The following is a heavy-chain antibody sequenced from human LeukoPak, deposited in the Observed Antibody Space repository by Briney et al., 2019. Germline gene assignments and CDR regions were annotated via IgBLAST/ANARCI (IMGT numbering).Heavy chain of an antibody. CDR3: TRDRRYGGMDV. CDR1: GFTFSSYW. V-gene: IGHV3-74*01. J-gene: IGHJ6*02. Sequence: QSGGSLRLSCAASGFTFSSYWMHWVRKAPGKGLVWVSRIISDGSSATHADSVKGRFTVSRDNAKNMLYLQMNSLRAEDTAVYYCTRDRRYGGMDVWGQGTTVTVSS. CDR2: IISDGSSA. D-gene: IGHD3-10*01.